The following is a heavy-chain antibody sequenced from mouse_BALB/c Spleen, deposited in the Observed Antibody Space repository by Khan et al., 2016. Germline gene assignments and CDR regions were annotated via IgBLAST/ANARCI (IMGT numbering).Heavy chain of an antibody. Sequence: VQLKQSGPELVKPGASVKISCKASGYSFIGYFMNWVMQSHGKSLEWIGRINPYNGDTFYNQKFKGKATLTVDKSSSTAHMELRSLASEDSAVYYCARDYGSPRGAMDYWGQGTSVTVSS. CDR1: GYSFIGYF. CDR3: ARDYGSPRGAMDY. D-gene: IGHD1-1*01. J-gene: IGHJ4*01. CDR2: INPYNGDT. V-gene: IGHV1-20*02.